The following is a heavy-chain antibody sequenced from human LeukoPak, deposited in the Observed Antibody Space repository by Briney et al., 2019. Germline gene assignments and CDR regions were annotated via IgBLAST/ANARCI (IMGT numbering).Heavy chain of an antibody. CDR2: IYYSGST. J-gene: IGHJ4*02. V-gene: IGHV4-59*01. CDR1: GGSISSYY. CDR3: ARGSPGMATIYYFDY. Sequence: PSETLSLTCTVSGGSISSYYWSWIRQPPGKGLEWIGYIYYSGSTNYNPSLKSRVTISVDTSKNQFSLKLSSVTAADTAVYYCARGSPGMATIYYFDYWGQGTLVSVSS. D-gene: IGHD5-24*01.